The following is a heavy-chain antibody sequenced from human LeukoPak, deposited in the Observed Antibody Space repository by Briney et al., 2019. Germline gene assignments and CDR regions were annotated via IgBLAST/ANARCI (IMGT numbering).Heavy chain of an antibody. CDR2: TWYDGSNK. D-gene: IGHD1-26*01. V-gene: IGHV3-33*06. CDR3: AKDMDQGGSTGFDY. CDR1: GFTFRGYG. J-gene: IGHJ4*02. Sequence: PGGSLRLSCAASGFTFRGYGMHWVRQAPGKGLEWVAVTWYDGSNKYYADSVKGRFTISRDNSKNTLYLQMNSLRAEDTAVYYCAKDMDQGGSTGFDYWGQGTLVTVPS.